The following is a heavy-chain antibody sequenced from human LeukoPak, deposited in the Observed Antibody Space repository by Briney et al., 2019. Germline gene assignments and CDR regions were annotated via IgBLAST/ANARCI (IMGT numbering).Heavy chain of an antibody. CDR1: GYTFTSYD. D-gene: IGHD2/OR15-2a*01. J-gene: IGHJ6*02. CDR2: INPNSGGT. V-gene: IGHV1-2*02. CDR3: ARDREYLYYYYGMDV. Sequence: ASVKVSCKASGYTFTSYDINWVRQATGQGLEWMGWINPNSGGTNYAQKFQGRVTMTRDTSISTAYMELSRLRSDDTAVYYCARDREYLYYYYGMDVWGQGTTVTVSS.